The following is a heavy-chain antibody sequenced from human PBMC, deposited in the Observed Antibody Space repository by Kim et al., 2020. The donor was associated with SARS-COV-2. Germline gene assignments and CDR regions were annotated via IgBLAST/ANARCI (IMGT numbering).Heavy chain of an antibody. CDR3: ARDYDVLTAYFRPRPFDI. Sequence: ASVKVSCKASGYSFTTYAMNWVRQAPGQGLEWMGRINTNTGNPTSAQGFTGRFVLSLDTSVNTAYLEISSLKAEDTAVYYCARDYDVLTAYFRPRPFDIWGQGTMVTVSS. D-gene: IGHD3-9*01. V-gene: IGHV7-4-1*02. CDR1: GYSFTTYA. J-gene: IGHJ3*02. CDR2: INTNTGNP.